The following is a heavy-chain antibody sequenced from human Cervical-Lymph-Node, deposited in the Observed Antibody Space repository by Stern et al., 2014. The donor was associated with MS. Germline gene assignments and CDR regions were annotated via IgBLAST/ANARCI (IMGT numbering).Heavy chain of an antibody. Sequence: VQLVQSGAEVKKPGESLKISCKGSGYSFTANWIAWVRPMPGKGLEWRGIIDPGDPDTRYSPSFQGQVTISADKSISTAYLQWSSLKASDTAMYYCARDYGDYAFDYWGQGTLVTVSS. CDR1: GYSFTANW. CDR2: IDPGDPDT. CDR3: ARDYGDYAFDY. D-gene: IGHD4-17*01. V-gene: IGHV5-51*01. J-gene: IGHJ4*02.